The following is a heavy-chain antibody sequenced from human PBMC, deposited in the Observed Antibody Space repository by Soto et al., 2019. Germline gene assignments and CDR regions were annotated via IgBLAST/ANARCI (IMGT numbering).Heavy chain of an antibody. V-gene: IGHV1-69*02. J-gene: IGHJ6*03. CDR1: GGTFSSYI. Sequence: ASVKVSCKASGGTFSSYIISWVRQAPGQGLEWMGRITPILGIAHYAQKFRGRVTIIADRSTSTAYMELSSLRSEDTAVYYCATIYGSFLSGYVDVWGKGTTVTVSS. CDR3: ATIYGSFLSGYVDV. D-gene: IGHD3-10*01. CDR2: ITPILGIA.